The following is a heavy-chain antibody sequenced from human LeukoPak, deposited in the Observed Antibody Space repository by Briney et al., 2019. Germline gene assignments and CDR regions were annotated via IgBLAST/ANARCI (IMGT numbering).Heavy chain of an antibody. Sequence: GGSLRLSCAASGFTFSAYGMHWVRQAPGKGLEWVAIIWYDGGNKYYADSVKGRFTISRDNSKNTLFLQMNSLRVEDTAVYYCAKDGPEIVNAYYYYMDVWGKGTTVNVSS. CDR2: IWYDGGNK. D-gene: IGHD5-24*01. CDR3: AKDGPEIVNAYYYYMDV. J-gene: IGHJ6*03. V-gene: IGHV3-33*06. CDR1: GFTFSAYG.